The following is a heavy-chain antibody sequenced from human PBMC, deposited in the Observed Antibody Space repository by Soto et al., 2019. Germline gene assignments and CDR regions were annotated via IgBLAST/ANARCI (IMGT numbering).Heavy chain of an antibody. CDR2: IWYDGSNK. D-gene: IGHD4-17*01. V-gene: IGHV3-33*01. J-gene: IGHJ3*02. Sequence: GGSLRLSCAASGFTFSSYGMHWVRQAPGKGLEWVAVIWYDGSNKYYADSVKGRFTISRDNSKNTLYLQMNSLRAEDTAVYYCARDDHSDLDYGDYELRQWNAFDIWGQGTMVTVSS. CDR3: ARDDHSDLDYGDYELRQWNAFDI. CDR1: GFTFSSYG.